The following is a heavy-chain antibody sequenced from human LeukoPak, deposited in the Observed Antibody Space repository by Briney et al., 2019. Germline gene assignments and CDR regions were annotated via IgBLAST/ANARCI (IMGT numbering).Heavy chain of an antibody. D-gene: IGHD3-16*01. Sequence: GGSLRLCCAASGFSFSSYGMSWVRQAPGKGLEWVSAISGGGGSTYYADSVKGRFTISRDNSKNTLYLQMNSLRAEDTAVYYCAKRGSAYYWGQGTLVTVSS. J-gene: IGHJ4*02. CDR3: AKRGSAYY. V-gene: IGHV3-23*01. CDR2: ISGGGGST. CDR1: GFSFSSYG.